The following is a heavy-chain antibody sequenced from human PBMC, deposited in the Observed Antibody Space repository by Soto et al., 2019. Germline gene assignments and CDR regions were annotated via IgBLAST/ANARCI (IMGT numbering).Heavy chain of an antibody. CDR1: RFTVSNNY. D-gene: IGHD3-10*01. V-gene: IGHV3-53*01. Sequence: EVQLVESGGGLIQPGGSLRLSCAVSRFTVSNNYMSWVRQAPGKGLEGVSVIYSGGYTAYGDSVKGRFTISRDNSKNTLYIQINTLGAHDPAVFYCGTAPGGGGYWGQGTLVTVSS. CDR2: IYSGGYT. J-gene: IGHJ4*02. CDR3: GTAPGGGGY.